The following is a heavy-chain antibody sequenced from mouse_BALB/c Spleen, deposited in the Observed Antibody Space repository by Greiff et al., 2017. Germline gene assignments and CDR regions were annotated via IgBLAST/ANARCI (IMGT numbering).Heavy chain of an antibody. J-gene: IGHJ4*01. D-gene: IGHD2-4*01. CDR3: ARSNMITNYAMDY. CDR2: ISSGSSTI. Sequence: EVMLVESGGGLVQPGGSRKLSCAASGFTFSSFGMHWVRQAPEKGLEWVAYISSGSSTIYYADTVKGRFTISRDNPKNTLFLQMTSLRSEDTAMYYCARSNMITNYAMDYWGQGTSVTVSS. V-gene: IGHV5-17*02. CDR1: GFTFSSFG.